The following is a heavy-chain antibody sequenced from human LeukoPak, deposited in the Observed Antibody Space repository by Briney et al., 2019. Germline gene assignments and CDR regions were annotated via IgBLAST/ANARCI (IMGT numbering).Heavy chain of an antibody. V-gene: IGHV3-7*01. CDR1: GFIFRNYW. CDR2: INEDGSEK. J-gene: IGHJ4*02. Sequence: PGGALRLSCAAAGFIFRNYWMGWVRQAPGKGLEWVANINEDGSEKYYVDSEKGRFTISRDNDKNSLYLQMKILRAEDTAVFSCLSGPGHCGQGTLVTVSS. CDR3: LSGPGH.